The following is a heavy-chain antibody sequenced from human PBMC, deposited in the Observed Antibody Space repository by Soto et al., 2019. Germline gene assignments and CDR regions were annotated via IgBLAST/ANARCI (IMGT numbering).Heavy chain of an antibody. J-gene: IGHJ4*02. CDR1: GYTFASYG. CDR3: VRDQYFFDSSGYYDY. D-gene: IGHD3-22*01. V-gene: IGHV1-18*01. CDR2: ISPYNGNT. Sequence: GASVKVSCKVSGYTFASYGIAWVRQAPGQGLEWMGWISPYNGNTNYAQKLQGRVTMTTDTSTSTAYMDLTSLRSDDTAVYYCVRDQYFFDSSGYYDYWGQGTLVTVSS.